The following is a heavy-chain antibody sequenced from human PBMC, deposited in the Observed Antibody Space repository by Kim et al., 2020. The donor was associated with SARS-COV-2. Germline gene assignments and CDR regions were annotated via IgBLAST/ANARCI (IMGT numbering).Heavy chain of an antibody. CDR2: INPNSGGT. Sequence: ASVKVSCKASGYTFTGYYMHWVRQAPGQGLEWMGWINPNSGGTNYAQKFQGWVTMTRDTSISTAYMELSRLRSDDTAVYYCAGERPIAAAQFYYYYYGMDVGGQGTTVTVSS. CDR3: AGERPIAAAQFYYYYYGMDV. CDR1: GYTFTGYY. J-gene: IGHJ6*02. V-gene: IGHV1-2*04. D-gene: IGHD6-13*01.